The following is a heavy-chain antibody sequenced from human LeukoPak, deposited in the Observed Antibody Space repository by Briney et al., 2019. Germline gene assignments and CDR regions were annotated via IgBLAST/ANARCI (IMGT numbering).Heavy chain of an antibody. CDR2: ISGTSSHI. D-gene: IGHD2-15*01. Sequence: GGSLRLSCAASGFTFSRYWMSWVRQAPGKGLEWVSYISGTSSHIYYADSVKGRFTISRDSSKNTLYLQMSSLRAEDTAVYYCARDQSLLYFDYWGQGTLVTVSS. V-gene: IGHV3-21*01. CDR3: ARDQSLLYFDY. J-gene: IGHJ4*02. CDR1: GFTFSRYW.